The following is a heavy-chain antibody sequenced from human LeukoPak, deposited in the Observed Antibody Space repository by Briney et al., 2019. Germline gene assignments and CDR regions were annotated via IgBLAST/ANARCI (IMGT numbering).Heavy chain of an antibody. CDR1: GFTFSDYY. V-gene: IGHV3-11*01. CDR2: ISSSGSTI. Sequence: GVSLRLSCAASGFTFSDYYMSWIRQAPGKGLEWVSYISSSGSTIYYADSVKGRFTISRDNAKNSLYLQVNSLRAEDTAVYYCAKGLPATLLDYWGQGTLVTVSS. J-gene: IGHJ4*02. D-gene: IGHD2-2*01. CDR3: AKGLPATLLDY.